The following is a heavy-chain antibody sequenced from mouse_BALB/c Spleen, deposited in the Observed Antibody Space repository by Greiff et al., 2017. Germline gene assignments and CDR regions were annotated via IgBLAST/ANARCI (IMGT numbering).Heavy chain of an antibody. D-gene: IGHD1-2*01. CDR1: GYSFTSYW. V-gene: IGHV1-5*01. Sequence: EVHLVESRTVLARPGASVKMSCKASGYSFTSYWMHWVKQRPGQGLEWIGAIYPGNSDTSYNQKFKGKAKLTAVTSASTAYMELSSLTNEDSAVYYCTRYGTTALYAMDYWGQGTSVTVSS. CDR3: TRYGTTALYAMDY. CDR2: IYPGNSDT. J-gene: IGHJ4*01.